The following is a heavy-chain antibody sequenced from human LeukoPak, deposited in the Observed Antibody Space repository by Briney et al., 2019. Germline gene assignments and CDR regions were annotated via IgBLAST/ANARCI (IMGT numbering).Heavy chain of an antibody. V-gene: IGHV4-39*01. D-gene: IGHD2-2*01. J-gene: IGHJ4*02. Sequence: PSETLSLTCTVSGGSISSSSYYWGWIRQPPGKGLEWIGSIYYSGSTYYNPSLKSRVTISVDTSKNQFSLKLSSVTAADTAVYYCARVGSTSRSRYYFDYWGQGTLVNFSS. CDR1: GGSISSSSYY. CDR2: IYYSGST. CDR3: ARVGSTSRSRYYFDY.